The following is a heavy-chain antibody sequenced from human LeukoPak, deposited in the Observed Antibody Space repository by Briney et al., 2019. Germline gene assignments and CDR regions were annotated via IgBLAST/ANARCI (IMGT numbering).Heavy chain of an antibody. Sequence: SETLSLTCTVSGGSISSYYWSWIRQPPGKGLEWIGYIYYSGSTNYNPSLKSRVTISVDTSKNQFSLKLSSVTAADTAVYYCARDHGGDPYYFDYWGQGTLVTVSS. D-gene: IGHD2-21*02. V-gene: IGHV4-59*01. CDR1: GGSISSYY. CDR3: ARDHGGDPYYFDY. CDR2: IYYSGST. J-gene: IGHJ4*02.